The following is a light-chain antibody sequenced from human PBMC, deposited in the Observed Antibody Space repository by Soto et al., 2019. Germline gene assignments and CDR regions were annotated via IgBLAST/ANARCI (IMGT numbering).Light chain of an antibody. Sequence: QSVLTQPASVSGSPGQSITISCTGTSSDIGGYNYVSWFQQRPGKAPKLLIYDVINRPSGVSNRFSGSKSGNTASLTISGLQAEDEADYYCSSHTSSSTKVFGTGTKLTVL. V-gene: IGLV2-14*01. CDR3: SSHTSSSTKV. J-gene: IGLJ1*01. CDR2: DVI. CDR1: SSDIGGYNY.